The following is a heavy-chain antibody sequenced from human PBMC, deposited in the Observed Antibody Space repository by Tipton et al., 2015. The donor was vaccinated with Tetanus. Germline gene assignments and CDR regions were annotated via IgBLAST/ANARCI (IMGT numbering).Heavy chain of an antibody. CDR2: IYHSGST. V-gene: IGHV4-30-2*01. CDR3: ARRLRDSRDGVILAFDI. J-gene: IGHJ3*02. D-gene: IGHD3-22*01. Sequence: TLSLTCAVSGGSISSGGYSWSWIRQPPGKGLEWIGYIYHSGSTYYNPSLKSRFTISVDRSKNQFSLKLSSVTAADTAVYYCARRLRDSRDGVILAFDIWGQGTMVTVSS. CDR1: GGSISSGGYS.